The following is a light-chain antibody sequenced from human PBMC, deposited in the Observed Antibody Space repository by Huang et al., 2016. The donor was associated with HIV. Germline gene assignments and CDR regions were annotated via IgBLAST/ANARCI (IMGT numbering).Light chain of an antibody. Sequence: AIQMTQSPSSLSASVGARVTITCRASQGITDDLAWYQQKPGKAPKLLISGASTLRSGVPSRFSGSGSGTDFTLTISSRQPEDYATYYCLQDHNYPRTFGQGTKVEI. J-gene: IGKJ1*01. V-gene: IGKV1-6*01. CDR1: QGITDD. CDR2: GAS. CDR3: LQDHNYPRT.